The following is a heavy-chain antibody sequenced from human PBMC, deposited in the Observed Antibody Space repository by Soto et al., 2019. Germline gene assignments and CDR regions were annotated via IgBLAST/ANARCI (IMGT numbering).Heavy chain of an antibody. CDR1: GYTFTGYY. CDR3: ARAMGFYYYYGMDV. V-gene: IGHV1-2*02. J-gene: IGHJ6*02. Sequence: ASVKVSCKASGYTFTGYYMHWVRQAPGQGLEWMGWINPNSGGTNYAQKFQGRVTMTRDTSISTAYMELSRLRSDDTAVYYCARAMGFYYYYGMDVWGQVXTVTAYS. CDR2: INPNSGGT.